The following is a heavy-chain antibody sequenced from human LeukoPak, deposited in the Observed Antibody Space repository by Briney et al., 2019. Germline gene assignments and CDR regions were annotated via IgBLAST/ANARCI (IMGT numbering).Heavy chain of an antibody. J-gene: IGHJ5*02. CDR1: GLKFSSYG. Sequence: GGSLRLSCAASGLKFSSYGMHWVRQAPGKGLQWVAFIQFDGSNKYYADSVKGRFTISRDNSKDTLYLQMNSLRAEDTALYYCARDLGAYYDSSDNWFDPWGQGTLVTVSS. V-gene: IGHV3-30*02. CDR2: IQFDGSNK. CDR3: ARDLGAYYDSSDNWFDP. D-gene: IGHD3-22*01.